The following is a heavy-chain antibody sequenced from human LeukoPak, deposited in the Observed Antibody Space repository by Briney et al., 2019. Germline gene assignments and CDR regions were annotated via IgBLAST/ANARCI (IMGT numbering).Heavy chain of an antibody. D-gene: IGHD1-7*01. J-gene: IGHJ4*02. Sequence: SETLSLTCTVSGGSISSYYWSWIRQPPGKGLEWIGYIYYSGSTNYNPSLTSRVTISVDTSKNQFSLKLSSVTAADTAVYYCARAYNWNYNDYFDYWGQGTLVTVSS. CDR1: GGSISSYY. CDR3: ARAYNWNYNDYFDY. CDR2: IYYSGST. V-gene: IGHV4-59*01.